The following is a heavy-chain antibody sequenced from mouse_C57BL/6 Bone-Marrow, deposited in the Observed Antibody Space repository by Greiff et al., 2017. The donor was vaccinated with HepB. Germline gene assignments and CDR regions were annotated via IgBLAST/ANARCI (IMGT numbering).Heavy chain of an antibody. CDR3: ARHGDYDEVGAMDY. CDR1: EYEFPSHD. V-gene: IGHV5-2*01. D-gene: IGHD2-4*01. CDR2: INSDGGST. J-gene: IGHJ4*01. Sequence: EVKLVESGGGLVQPGESLKLSCESNEYEFPSHDMSWVRKTPEKRLELVAVINSDGGSTYYPDTMERRFIISRDNTKKTLYLQMSSLRSEDAALYYCARHGDYDEVGAMDYWGQGTSVTVSS.